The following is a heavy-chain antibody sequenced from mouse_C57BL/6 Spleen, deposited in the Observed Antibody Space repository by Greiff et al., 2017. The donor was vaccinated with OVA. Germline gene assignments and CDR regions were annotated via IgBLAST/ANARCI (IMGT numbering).Heavy chain of an antibody. CDR3: ARLETAQATRYAMDY. J-gene: IGHJ4*01. D-gene: IGHD3-2*02. CDR1: GYTFTSYW. Sequence: VQLQQPGAELVRPGSSVKLSCKASGYTFTSYWMHWVKQRPIQGLEWIGNIDPSDSETHYNQKFKDKATLTVDKSSSTAYMQLSSLTSEDSAVYDCARLETAQATRYAMDYWGQGTSVTVSS. V-gene: IGHV1-52*01. CDR2: IDPSDSET.